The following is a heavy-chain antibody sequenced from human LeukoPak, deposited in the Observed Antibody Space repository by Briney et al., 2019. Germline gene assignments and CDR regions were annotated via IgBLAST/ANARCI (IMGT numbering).Heavy chain of an antibody. D-gene: IGHD4-17*01. Sequence: GGSLRLSCAASGFTFSSYAMHWVRQAPGKGLEWVAVISYDGSNKYYADSVKGRFTISRDNSKNTLYLQMNSLRAEDTAVHYCARAYGDYTLDYWGQGTLVTVSS. CDR1: GFTFSSYA. J-gene: IGHJ4*02. CDR3: ARAYGDYTLDY. CDR2: ISYDGSNK. V-gene: IGHV3-30-3*01.